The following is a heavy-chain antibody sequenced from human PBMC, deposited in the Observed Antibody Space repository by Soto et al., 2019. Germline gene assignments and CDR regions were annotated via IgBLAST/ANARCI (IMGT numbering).Heavy chain of an antibody. D-gene: IGHD3-10*01. CDR1: GFTFSSYW. Sequence: EVQLVESGGGLVQPGGSLRLSCATSGFTFSSYWMHWVRQVPGKGLLWVSRIDEYGITINYADSVRGRFTISRDNARNTLYLEMNSLRAEDTALYYCTRDIGGKGAYWGPGTLVTVSS. CDR2: IDEYGITI. CDR3: TRDIGGKGAY. J-gene: IGHJ4*02. V-gene: IGHV3-74*01.